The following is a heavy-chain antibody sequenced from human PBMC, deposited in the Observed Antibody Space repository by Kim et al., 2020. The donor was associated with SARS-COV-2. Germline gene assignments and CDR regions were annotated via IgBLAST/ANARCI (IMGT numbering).Heavy chain of an antibody. V-gene: IGHV3-48*03. CDR3: ARGDQFPGNFDY. CDR2: ISRSGSTI. J-gene: IGHJ4*02. Sequence: APGKGLEWVSYISRSGSTIYYAESVKGRFTISRDNAKNSLYLQMNSLRAEDTAVYYCARGDQFPGNFDYWGQGTLVTVSS.